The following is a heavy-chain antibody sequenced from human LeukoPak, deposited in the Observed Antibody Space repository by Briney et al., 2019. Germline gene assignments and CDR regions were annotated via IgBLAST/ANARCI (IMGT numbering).Heavy chain of an antibody. D-gene: IGHD3-10*01. V-gene: IGHV3-33*01. CDR2: IWFDGSDK. Sequence: GRSLRLSCAASGFTFNNYGMHWVRQAPGKGLEWVAVIWFDGSDKYYADSVKGRFTISRDNSKNTLYLQMNSLRAEDTAVYYCATDRGGAPFDYWGQGTLVTVSS. CDR1: GFTFNNYG. J-gene: IGHJ4*02. CDR3: ATDRGGAPFDY.